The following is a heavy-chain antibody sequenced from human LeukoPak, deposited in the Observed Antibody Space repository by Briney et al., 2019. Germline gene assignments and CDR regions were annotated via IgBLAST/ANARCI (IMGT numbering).Heavy chain of an antibody. CDR2: ISAYNGNT. J-gene: IGHJ4*02. Sequence: ASVKVSCKASGYTFTSYGISWVRQAPGQGLEWMGWISAYNGNTNYAQKLQGRVTMTTDTSTSTAYMELRSLRSDDTAVYYCARGSHMYYYDSSGYYGGGSFDYWGQGTLVTVSS. V-gene: IGHV1-18*01. CDR1: GYTFTSYG. D-gene: IGHD3-22*01. CDR3: ARGSHMYYYDSSGYYGGGSFDY.